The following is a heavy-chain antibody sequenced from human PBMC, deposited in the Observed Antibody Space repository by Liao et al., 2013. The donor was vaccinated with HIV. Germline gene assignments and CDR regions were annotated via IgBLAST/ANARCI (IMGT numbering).Heavy chain of an antibody. CDR2: IYTSGST. CDR3: ARTTYYYDSSGYTHNWFDP. CDR1: SVSMSSYY. J-gene: IGHJ5*02. V-gene: IGHV4-59*10. Sequence: QVQLQQWGAGLLKPSETLSLTCTVSSVSMSSYYWNWIRQPAGKGLEWIGRIYTSGSTNYNPSLKSRVTMSVDTSKNQLSLKLSSVTAADTAVYYCARTTYYYDSSGYTHNWFDPWGQGTLVTVSS. D-gene: IGHD3-22*01.